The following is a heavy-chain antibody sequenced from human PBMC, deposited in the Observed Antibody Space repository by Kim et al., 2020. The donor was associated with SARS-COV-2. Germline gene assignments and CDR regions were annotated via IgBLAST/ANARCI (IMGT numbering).Heavy chain of an antibody. Sequence: SETLSLTCAVYGGSFSGYYWSWIRQPPGKGLEWIGEINHSGSTNYNPSLKSRVTISVDTSKNQFSLKLSSVTAADTAVYYCARVNPSVRGVPSAFDIWGQGTMVTVSS. CDR2: INHSGST. J-gene: IGHJ3*02. CDR3: ARVNPSVRGVPSAFDI. V-gene: IGHV4-34*01. CDR1: GGSFSGYY. D-gene: IGHD3-10*01.